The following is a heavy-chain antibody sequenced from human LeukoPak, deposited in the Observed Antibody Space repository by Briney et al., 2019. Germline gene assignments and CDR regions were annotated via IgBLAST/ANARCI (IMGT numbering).Heavy chain of an antibody. CDR3: ASGLYSNPKYYYYYYMDV. CDR1: GGTFSSYA. D-gene: IGHD4-11*01. V-gene: IGHV1-69*05. Sequence: SVKVSCKASGGTFSSYAISWVRQAPGQGLEWMGGIIPIFGTANYEQKFQGRVTITTDESTSTAYMELSSLRSEDTAVYYCASGLYSNPKYYYYYYMDVWGKGTTVTVSS. J-gene: IGHJ6*03. CDR2: IIPIFGTA.